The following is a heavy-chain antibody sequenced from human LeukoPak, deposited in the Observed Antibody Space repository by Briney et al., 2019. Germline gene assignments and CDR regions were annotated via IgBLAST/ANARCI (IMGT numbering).Heavy chain of an antibody. CDR1: GGSISNYY. CDR2: IYYSGST. J-gene: IGHJ4*02. V-gene: IGHV4-59*12. CDR3: ARMVATTRAERDYFDY. D-gene: IGHD5-12*01. Sequence: SETLSLTCTVSGGSISNYYWSWIRQPPGKGLEWIGYIYYSGSTNYNPSLKSRVTISVDKSKNQFSLKLSSVTAADTAVYYCARMVATTRAERDYFDYWGQGTLVTVSS.